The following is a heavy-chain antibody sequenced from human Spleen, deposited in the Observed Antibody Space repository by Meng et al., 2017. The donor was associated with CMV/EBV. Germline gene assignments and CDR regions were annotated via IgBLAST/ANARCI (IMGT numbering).Heavy chain of an antibody. J-gene: IGHJ4*02. CDR2: INSDGSST. D-gene: IGHD4-23*01. Sequence: GESLKISCAASGFTFSSYWMHWVRQAPGKGLVWVSRINSDGSSTSYADSVKGRFTISRDNSKNTLYLQMNSLRAEDTAVYYCARDRTMVVRGGHFDYWGQGTLVTVSS. CDR1: GFTFSSYW. V-gene: IGHV3-74*01. CDR3: ARDRTMVVRGGHFDY.